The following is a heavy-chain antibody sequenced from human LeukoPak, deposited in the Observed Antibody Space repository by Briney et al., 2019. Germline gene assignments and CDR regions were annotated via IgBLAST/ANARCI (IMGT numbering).Heavy chain of an antibody. V-gene: IGHV3-48*04. CDR3: ASLVGATPYYYYGMDA. Sequence: GGSLRLSCAASGFTFSSYSMNWVRQAPGKGLEWVSYISSSSSTIYYADSVKGRFTISRDNAKNSLYLQMNSLRAEDTAVYYCASLVGATPYYYYGMDAWGQGTTVTVSS. D-gene: IGHD1-26*01. CDR2: ISSSSSTI. J-gene: IGHJ6*02. CDR1: GFTFSSYS.